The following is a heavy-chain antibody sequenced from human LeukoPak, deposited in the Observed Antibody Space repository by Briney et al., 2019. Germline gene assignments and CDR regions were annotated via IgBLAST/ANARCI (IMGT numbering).Heavy chain of an antibody. CDR2: ISAYNGNT. CDR3: ARDDIVGATRGAFDI. CDR1: GYTFTSYG. V-gene: IGHV1-18*01. Sequence: ASVKVCCRASGYTFTSYGISWVRQAPGQGLEGRGWISAYNGNTNHAQKLQRRVTMTTDTSTSTAYRELRSLRSDDTAVYYCARDDIVGATRGAFDIWGQGTMLPVPS. D-gene: IGHD1-26*01. J-gene: IGHJ3*02.